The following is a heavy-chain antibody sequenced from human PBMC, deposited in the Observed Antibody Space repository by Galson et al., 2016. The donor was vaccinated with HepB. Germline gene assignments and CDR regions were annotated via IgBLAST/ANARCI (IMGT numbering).Heavy chain of an antibody. V-gene: IGHV3-48*02. D-gene: IGHD6-19*01. Sequence: SLRLSCAASGFTFSSYSMNWVRQAPGKGLEWVSYISSSGTTIYYADSVKGRFTISRDNAKNSLYLQMNSLRDDDTAVYYCAKPFLSSGLYYFDYWGRGTLVTVSS. CDR3: AKPFLSSGLYYFDY. CDR2: ISSSGTTI. CDR1: GFTFSSYS. J-gene: IGHJ4*02.